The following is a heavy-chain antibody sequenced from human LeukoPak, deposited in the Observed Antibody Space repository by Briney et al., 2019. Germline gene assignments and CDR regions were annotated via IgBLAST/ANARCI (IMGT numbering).Heavy chain of an antibody. D-gene: IGHD6-13*01. CDR1: GFTFSSYW. J-gene: IGHJ2*01. Sequence: GGSLRLSCPASGFTFSSYWMHWVRHAPGKGLVWVSRMIGDGSSNCDADFAKGRFTISRDNAKNTVYLQMNSLRAEDTAVYYCATDSYSSSWYWSFDLWGRGALVTVSS. CDR3: ATDSYSSSWYWSFDL. V-gene: IGHV3-74*01. CDR2: MIGDGSSN.